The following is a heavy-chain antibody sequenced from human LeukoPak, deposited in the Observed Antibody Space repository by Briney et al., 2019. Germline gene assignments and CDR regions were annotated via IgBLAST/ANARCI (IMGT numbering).Heavy chain of an antibody. CDR2: ISSSSSYI. D-gene: IGHD2-2*01. CDR1: GFTFSSYS. J-gene: IGHJ4*02. CDR3: ARAYCSSTSCYHYIGY. V-gene: IGHV3-21*01. Sequence: GGSLRLSCAASGFTFSSYSMNWVRQAPGKGPEWVSSISSSSSYIYYAGSVKGRFTISRDNAKNSLYLQMNSLRAEDTAVYYCARAYCSSTSCYHYIGYWGQGTLVTVSS.